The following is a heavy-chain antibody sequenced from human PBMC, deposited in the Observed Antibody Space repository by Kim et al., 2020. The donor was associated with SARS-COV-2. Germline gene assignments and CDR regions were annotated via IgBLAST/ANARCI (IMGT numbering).Heavy chain of an antibody. J-gene: IGHJ4*02. CDR3: SRHGDEYSTGFDY. D-gene: IGHD6-6*01. V-gene: IGHV4-59*08. Sequence: YNPSLKSRHTISVDTSKNPVALELNSVTAADTAVYYCSRHGDEYSTGFDYWGQGTLVTVSS.